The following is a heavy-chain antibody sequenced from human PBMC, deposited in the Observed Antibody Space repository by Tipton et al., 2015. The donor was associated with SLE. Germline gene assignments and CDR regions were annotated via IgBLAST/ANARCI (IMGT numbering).Heavy chain of an antibody. CDR1: GFTFGDYA. Sequence: SLRLSCTASGFTFGDYAMSWVRQAPGKGLEWVGFIRSKAYGGTTEYAASVKGRFTISRDDSKSIAYLQMNSLKTEDTAVYYCARDPGPVGATTVAGWGQGTLVTVSS. CDR2: IRSKAYGGTT. D-gene: IGHD1-26*01. J-gene: IGHJ4*02. V-gene: IGHV3-49*04. CDR3: ARDPGPVGATTVAG.